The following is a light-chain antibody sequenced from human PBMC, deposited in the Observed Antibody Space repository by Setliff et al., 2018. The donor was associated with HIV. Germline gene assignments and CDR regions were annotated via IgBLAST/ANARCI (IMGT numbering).Light chain of an antibody. CDR1: NIGSKS. CDR3: QVWDSSSDHPYV. V-gene: IGLV3-21*01. Sequence: SYELAQPPSVSVAPGKTARITCGGNNIGSKSVHWYQQKPGQAPVVVIYYDSDRPSGIPERFSGSNSGNTATLTISRVEAGDEADYYCQVWDSSSDHPYVLGTGTKV. J-gene: IGLJ1*01. CDR2: YDS.